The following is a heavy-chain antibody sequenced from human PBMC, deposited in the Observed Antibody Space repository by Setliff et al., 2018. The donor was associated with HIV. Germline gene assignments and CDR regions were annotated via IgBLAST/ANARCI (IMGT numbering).Heavy chain of an antibody. CDR1: RYTFSTYA. CDR3: ARDRCNSAWTIIDDAFDI. Sequence: ASVKVSCKASRYTFSTYAFHWVRQAPGQRLEWMGWINTGNGNTKYSQKFQDRVTITRDTSADTVYMELNSLRSEDTAVYYCARDRCNSAWTIIDDAFDIWGQGTTVTVSS. J-gene: IGHJ3*02. CDR2: INTGNGNT. V-gene: IGHV1-3*04. D-gene: IGHD2-2*01.